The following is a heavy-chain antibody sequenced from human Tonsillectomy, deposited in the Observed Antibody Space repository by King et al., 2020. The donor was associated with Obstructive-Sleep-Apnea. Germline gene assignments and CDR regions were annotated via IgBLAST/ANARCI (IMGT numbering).Heavy chain of an antibody. D-gene: IGHD3-22*01. J-gene: IGHJ4*02. CDR1: GFTFDDYA. V-gene: IGHV3-9*01. CDR3: AKDNQYYDSSGFDY. Sequence: QLVQSGGGLVQPGRSLRLSCAASGFTFDDYAMHWVRQAPGKGLEWAPGLRWDSGSLGHADSVKGRFTIPRDNAKNSLYLQMNSLRAEDTALYYCAKDNQYYDSSGFDYWGQGTLVTVSS. CDR2: LRWDSGSL.